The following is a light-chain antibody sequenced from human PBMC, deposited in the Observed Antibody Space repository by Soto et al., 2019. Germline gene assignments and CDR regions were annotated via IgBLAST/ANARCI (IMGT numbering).Light chain of an antibody. CDR2: GAS. V-gene: IGKV3-15*01. Sequence: EIVMTQSPATLSVSPGERATLSCRASRTISRNLAWYQQKPGQAPRLLIYGASTRATGIPDRFSGSGSGTEFTLTINSLQSEDFAMYYCQPHNNWPVVTFGGGTRVEIK. CDR1: RTISRN. CDR3: QPHNNWPVVT. J-gene: IGKJ4*01.